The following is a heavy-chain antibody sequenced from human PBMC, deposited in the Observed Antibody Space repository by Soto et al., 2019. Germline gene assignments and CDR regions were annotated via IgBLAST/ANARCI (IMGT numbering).Heavy chain of an antibody. J-gene: IGHJ4*01. V-gene: IGHV4-59*12. CDR3: ARAHAPTLPFDY. CDR1: GGSIRNVY. CDR2: IFHSGNA. Sequence: SETLSLTCTVSGGSIRNVYWSWIRQAPGKGLEWIGFIFHSGNAKYNPSLKSRVTISVDTSKNQFSLSLDSVTAADTAVYFCARAHAPTLPFDYWGQGTLVTVS. D-gene: IGHD2-15*01.